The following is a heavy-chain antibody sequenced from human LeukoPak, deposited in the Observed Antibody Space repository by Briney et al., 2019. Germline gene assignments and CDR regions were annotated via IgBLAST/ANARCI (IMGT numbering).Heavy chain of an antibody. J-gene: IGHJ4*02. CDR3: AGGGSYYPTYFDY. Sequence: PGRPLRLSCAASGFTFSSYSMNWVRQAPGKGLEWVSYISSSSSTIYYADSVKGRFTISRDNAKNSLYLQMNSLRAEDTAVYYCAGGGSYYPTYFDYWGQGTLVTVSS. CDR1: GFTFSSYS. CDR2: ISSSSSTI. V-gene: IGHV3-48*01. D-gene: IGHD1-26*01.